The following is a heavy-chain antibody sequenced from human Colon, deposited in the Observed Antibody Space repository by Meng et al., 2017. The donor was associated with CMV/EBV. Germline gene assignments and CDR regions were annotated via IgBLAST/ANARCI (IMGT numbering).Heavy chain of an antibody. CDR3: ARGASLAAAGTGGYNWFDP. Sequence: FTHYDINWVRHATGQGLAWMGWMNPNSGNTGYAQKFQGRVTITRHTSISTAYMELSSLRSEDTAVYYCARGASLAAAGTGGYNWFDPWGQGTLVTVSS. J-gene: IGHJ5*02. CDR2: MNPNSGNT. D-gene: IGHD6-13*01. CDR1: FTHYD. V-gene: IGHV1-8*03.